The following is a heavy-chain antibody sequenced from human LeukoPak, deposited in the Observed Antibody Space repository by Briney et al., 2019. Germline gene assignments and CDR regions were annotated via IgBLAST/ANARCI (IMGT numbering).Heavy chain of an antibody. D-gene: IGHD6-19*01. Sequence: ASVKVSRKASGGTFSSYAISWVRQAPGQGLEWMGAIIPIFGTANYAQKFQGRVTITTDESTSTAYMELSSLRSEDTAVYYCARGPRGWAVAGTGYYYYMDVWGKGTTVTVSS. J-gene: IGHJ6*03. V-gene: IGHV1-69*05. CDR2: IIPIFGTA. CDR3: ARGPRGWAVAGTGYYYYMDV. CDR1: GGTFSSYA.